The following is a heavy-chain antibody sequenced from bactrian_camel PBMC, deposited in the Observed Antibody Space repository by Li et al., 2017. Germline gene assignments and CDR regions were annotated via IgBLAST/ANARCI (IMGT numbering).Heavy chain of an antibody. CDR3: ASANYGDSSMNY. CDR2: INSGGGST. CDR1: GFTFSSYE. J-gene: IGHJ4*01. Sequence: VQLVESGGGLVQPGGSLRLSCAASGFTFSSYELNWVRRAPGKGLEWVSAINSGGGSTFYAGSVKGRFTISRDNAKNTVYLQLNSLKTEDMAMYYCASANYGDSSMNYWGQGTQVTVS. V-gene: IGHV3S40*01. D-gene: IGHD6*01.